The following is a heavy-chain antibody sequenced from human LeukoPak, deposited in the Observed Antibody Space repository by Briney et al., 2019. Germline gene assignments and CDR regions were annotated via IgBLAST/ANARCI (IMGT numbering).Heavy chain of an antibody. CDR2: IHGDDGR. J-gene: IGHJ1*01. CDR3: TRDGSSRSLQY. V-gene: IGHV3-53*01. Sequence: GGSLRLSCAASGFTVSSYYMSWVRQAPGKGLEWVSLIHGDDGRYYADSVKGRFTISRDNSKNTVYLQMNTLRAEDTAVYFCTRDGSSRSLQYWGQGTLVTVSS. CDR1: GFTVSSYY.